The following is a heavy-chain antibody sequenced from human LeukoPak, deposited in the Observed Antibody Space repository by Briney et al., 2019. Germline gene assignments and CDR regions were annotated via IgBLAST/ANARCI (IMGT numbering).Heavy chain of an antibody. V-gene: IGHV3-23*01. J-gene: IGHJ5*02. Sequence: PGGSLRLSCVASGFTFSSYAMSWVRQAPGKGLEWVSAISGSGGSTYYADSVKGRFTISRDNSKNTLYLQMNSLRAEDTAVYYCAKDPTYSSSWPNWFDPWGQGTLVTVSS. D-gene: IGHD6-13*01. CDR1: GFTFSSYA. CDR2: ISGSGGST. CDR3: AKDPTYSSSWPNWFDP.